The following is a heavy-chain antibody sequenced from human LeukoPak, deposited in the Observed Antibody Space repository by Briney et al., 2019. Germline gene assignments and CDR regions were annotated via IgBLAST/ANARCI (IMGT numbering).Heavy chain of an antibody. Sequence: GASVKVSLKASGYTFTGYYMHWVRQAPGQGLEWMGWINPNSGGTNYAQKFQGRVTMTRDTSISTAYMELSRLRSDDTAVYYCAGAYYYDSSGYWDAFDIWGQGTMVTVSS. CDR2: INPNSGGT. J-gene: IGHJ3*02. V-gene: IGHV1-2*02. CDR1: GYTFTGYY. CDR3: AGAYYYDSSGYWDAFDI. D-gene: IGHD3-22*01.